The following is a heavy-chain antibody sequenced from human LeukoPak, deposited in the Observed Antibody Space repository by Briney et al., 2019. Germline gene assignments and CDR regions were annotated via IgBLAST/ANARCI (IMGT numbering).Heavy chain of an antibody. V-gene: IGHV3-23*01. CDR3: AKGYFDSSGDYTAARLSWFDP. CDR1: GFTFSSYA. Sequence: PGGSLRLSCAASGFTFSSYAMSWVRQAPGKGLEWVSAISGSGGSTYYADSVKGRLTISRDNSKNTVYLQIHSLRAEDTAVYYCAKGYFDSSGDYTAARLSWFDPWGQGTLVTVSS. D-gene: IGHD3-22*01. CDR2: ISGSGGST. J-gene: IGHJ5*02.